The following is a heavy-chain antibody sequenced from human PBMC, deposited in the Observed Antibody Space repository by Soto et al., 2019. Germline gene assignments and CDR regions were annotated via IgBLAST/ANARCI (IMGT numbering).Heavy chain of an antibody. J-gene: IGHJ4*02. CDR3: ARGGGPYVWFNEF. CDR1: GGLFSSFA. D-gene: IGHD3-16*01. V-gene: IGHV1-69*01. CDR2: IIPVFGTT. Sequence: QEQLVQSGPEVKKPGSSVKVSCKDSGGLFSSFAISWVRQAPGQGLEWVGGIIPVFGTTNYAEKFQGRVTITADESTNTAYMELSSLIYGDTAMYYCARGGGPYVWFNEFWGQGTLVTVSS.